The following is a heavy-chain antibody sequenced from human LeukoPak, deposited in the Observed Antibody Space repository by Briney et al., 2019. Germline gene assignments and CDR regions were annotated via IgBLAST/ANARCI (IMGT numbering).Heavy chain of an antibody. D-gene: IGHD6-13*01. V-gene: IGHV3-30-3*01. CDR3: ARELAAADPGYFDY. CDR1: GFTFSSYA. CDR2: ISYDGSNK. J-gene: IGHJ4*02. Sequence: PGGSLRLSCAASGFTFSSYAMHWVRQAPGKGLEWVAVISYDGSNKYYADSVKGRFTISRDNSKNTLYLQMNSLRAEDTAVYYCARELAAADPGYFDYWGQGTLVTVSS.